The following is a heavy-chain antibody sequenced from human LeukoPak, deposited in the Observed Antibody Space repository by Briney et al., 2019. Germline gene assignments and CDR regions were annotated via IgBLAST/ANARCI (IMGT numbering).Heavy chain of an antibody. D-gene: IGHD3-3*01. V-gene: IGHV1-3*01. CDR1: GYTFTNYN. CDR3: ARDVRGPIFGVPIGPFDY. Sequence: ASVKVSCKASGYTFTNYNIHWVRQAPGQRLEWVGGINAGNGYTKYSQKFQGRVTITRDTSASTAYMDLSSLRSEDTAVYYCARDVRGPIFGVPIGPFDYWGQGTLVTVSS. CDR2: INAGNGYT. J-gene: IGHJ4*02.